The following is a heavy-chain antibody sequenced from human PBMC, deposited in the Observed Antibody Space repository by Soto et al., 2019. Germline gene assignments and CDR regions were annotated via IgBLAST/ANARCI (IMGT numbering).Heavy chain of an antibody. CDR1: SGSIDNVYW. V-gene: IGHV4-30-4*01. CDR2: IYYSGST. D-gene: IGHD3-10*01. CDR3: ARSLRRGPPFDY. Sequence: SETLSLTCAVSSGSIDNVYWWSWIRQPPGKGLESIGYIYYSGSTYYNPSLKSRVTISVDTSKNQFSLKLSSVTAADTAVYYCARSLRRGPPFDYWGQGTLVTVSS. J-gene: IGHJ4*02.